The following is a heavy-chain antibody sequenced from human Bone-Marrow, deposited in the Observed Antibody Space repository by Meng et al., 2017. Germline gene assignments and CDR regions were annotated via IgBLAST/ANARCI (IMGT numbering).Heavy chain of an antibody. Sequence: SVKVSCKASGGTFSSYAISWVRQAPGQGLEWMGGIISIFGTANYAQKFQGRVTITADESTSTAYMELSSLRSEDTAVYYCARDLSNCLAVASYGMDVWGQGTTVTVSS. D-gene: IGHD6-19*01. CDR3: ARDLSNCLAVASYGMDV. J-gene: IGHJ6*02. CDR2: IISIFGTA. V-gene: IGHV1-69*13. CDR1: GGTFSSYA.